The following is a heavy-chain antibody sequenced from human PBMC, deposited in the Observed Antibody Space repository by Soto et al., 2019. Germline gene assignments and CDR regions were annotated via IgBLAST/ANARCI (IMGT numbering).Heavy chain of an antibody. Sequence: ASVKVSCKASGYTFTGSSLHWVRQAPGQRLEWMGWINPNNGVTNYAQKFQGRVAMTRDTSISTAYMELSRLTSGDTAVYYCARVQLELIRDAFDIWGQGTMVTVSS. CDR3: ARVQLELIRDAFDI. CDR2: INPNNGVT. V-gene: IGHV1-2*02. CDR1: GYTFTGSS. J-gene: IGHJ3*02. D-gene: IGHD1-1*01.